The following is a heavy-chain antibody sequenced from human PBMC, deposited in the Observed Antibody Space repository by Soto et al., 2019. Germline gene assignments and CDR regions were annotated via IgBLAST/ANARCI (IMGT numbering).Heavy chain of an antibody. D-gene: IGHD6-6*01. CDR3: AHSIEYSTSSSAFDI. J-gene: IGHJ3*02. V-gene: IGHV2-5*02. Sequence: QITLKESGPTLVKPTQTLTLTCTFSGFSLSTTEMGVGWIRQPPGKALEWLALIYRDDDKRYSPSLKSRLTIIKDTSKKQVVLTVTNMDPVDTATYNCAHSIEYSTSSSAFDIWGQGTMVTVSS. CDR1: GFSLSTTEMG. CDR2: IYRDDDK.